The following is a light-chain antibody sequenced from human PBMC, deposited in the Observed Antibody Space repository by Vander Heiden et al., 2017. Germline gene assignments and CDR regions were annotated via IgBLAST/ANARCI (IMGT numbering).Light chain of an antibody. CDR3: QQYGSTPSWT. Sequence: EIVLTQSPGTLSLSLGERATISCRSSQSVSSSYLAWCQQKHCEEPRILISGASSRATGIPDRLRGGRAGPEFTLTISRLEPEDVAVDYYQQYGSTPSWTFGQGTNVEIK. CDR2: GAS. CDR1: QSVSSSY. V-gene: IGKV3-20*01. J-gene: IGKJ1*01.